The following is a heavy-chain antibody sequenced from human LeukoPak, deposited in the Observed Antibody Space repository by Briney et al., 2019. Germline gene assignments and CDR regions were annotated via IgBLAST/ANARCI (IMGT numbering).Heavy chain of an antibody. CDR3: ARGSQEDGYIIDY. J-gene: IGHJ4*02. CDR2: IIPIFGTA. Sequence: SVKVSCKASGGTFSSYAVSWVRQAPGQGLEWMGGIIPIFGTANYAQKFQGRVTITADESTSTAYMELSSLRSEDTAVYYCARGSQEDGYIIDYWGQGTLVTVSS. CDR1: GGTFSSYA. V-gene: IGHV1-69*01. D-gene: IGHD5-24*01.